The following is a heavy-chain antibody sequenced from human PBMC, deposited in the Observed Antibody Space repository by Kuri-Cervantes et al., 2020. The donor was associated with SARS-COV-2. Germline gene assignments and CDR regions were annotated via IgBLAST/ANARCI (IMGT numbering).Heavy chain of an antibody. CDR3: ARGREANQLPPGY. CDR2: ISYDGSNK. Sequence: GESLKISCAASGFTFSSYAMHWVRQAPGKGLEWVAVISYDGSNKYYADSVKGRFTISRDNSKNTLYLQMNSLRAEDTAVYYCARGREANQLPPGYWGQGTLVTVSS. CDR1: GFTFSSYA. D-gene: IGHD2-2*01. V-gene: IGHV3-30-3*01. J-gene: IGHJ4*02.